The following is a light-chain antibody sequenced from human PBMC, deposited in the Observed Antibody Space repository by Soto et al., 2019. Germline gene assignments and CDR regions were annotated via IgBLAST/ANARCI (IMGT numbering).Light chain of an antibody. Sequence: EIVLTQSPGTLSLSPGERATLSCRASQSVSSSYLAWYQQKPGQAPRLLIYGASSRATGIPDRFSGSGSGTYFTLTISRLELEDFAVYYCQQYGSSPRFTFGPGTKVHIK. V-gene: IGKV3-20*01. CDR1: QSVSSSY. CDR3: QQYGSSPRFT. J-gene: IGKJ3*01. CDR2: GAS.